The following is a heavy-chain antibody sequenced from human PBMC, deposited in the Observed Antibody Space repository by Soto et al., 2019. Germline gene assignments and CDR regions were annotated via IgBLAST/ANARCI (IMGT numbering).Heavy chain of an antibody. V-gene: IGHV3-23*01. CDR1: GFTFSSYA. CDR2: ISGSGGST. J-gene: IGHJ6*02. Sequence: GGSLRLSCAASGFTFSSYAMSWVRQAPGKGLEWVSAISGSGGSTYYADSVKGRITISRDNSKNTLYLQMNSLRAEDTAVYYCAKRFNYYDSSGPTGGMDVWGQGTTVTVSS. CDR3: AKRFNYYDSSGPTGGMDV. D-gene: IGHD3-22*01.